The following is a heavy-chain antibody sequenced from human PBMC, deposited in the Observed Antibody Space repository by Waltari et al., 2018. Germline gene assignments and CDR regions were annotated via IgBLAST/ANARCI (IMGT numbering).Heavy chain of an antibody. D-gene: IGHD2-2*01. CDR3: ANAPQLLSTFYYYYYMDV. J-gene: IGHJ6*03. CDR1: GFTFSSYA. V-gene: IGHV3-23*04. CDR2: ISGSGGST. Sequence: EVQLVESGGGLVQPGGSLRLSCAASGFTFSSYAMSWVRQAPGKRLEWVSAISGSGGSTYYADSVKGRFTISRDNSKNTLYLQMNSLRAEDTAVYYCANAPQLLSTFYYYYYMDVWGKGTTVTVSS.